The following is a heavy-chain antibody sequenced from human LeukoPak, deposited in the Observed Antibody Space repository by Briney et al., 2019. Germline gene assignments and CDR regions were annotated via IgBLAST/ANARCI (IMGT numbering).Heavy chain of an antibody. J-gene: IGHJ6*02. CDR1: GYTFTSYG. CDR2: IGAYNGNT. V-gene: IGHV1-18*01. D-gene: IGHD3-10*01. CDR3: ARRGGSGSYFEHYYYYGMDV. Sequence: ASVKVSCKASGYTFTSYGISWVRQAPGQGLEWMGWIGAYNGNTNYAQKLQGRVTMTTGTSTSTAYMELRGLRSDDTAVYYCARRGGSGSYFEHYYYYGMDVWGQGTTVTVSS.